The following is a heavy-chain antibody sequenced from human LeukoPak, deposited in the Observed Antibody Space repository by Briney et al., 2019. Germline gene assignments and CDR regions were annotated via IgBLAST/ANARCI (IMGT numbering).Heavy chain of an antibody. CDR2: IIPIFGTA. J-gene: IGHJ4*02. CDR3: AKYDFWSGYRYYFDY. D-gene: IGHD3-3*01. Sequence: APVKVSCKASGGTFSSYAISWVRQAPGQGLEWMGGIIPIFGTANYAQKFQGRVTITADESTSTAYMELSSLRSEDTAVYYCAKYDFWSGYRYYFDYWGQGTLVTVSS. CDR1: GGTFSSYA. V-gene: IGHV1-69*13.